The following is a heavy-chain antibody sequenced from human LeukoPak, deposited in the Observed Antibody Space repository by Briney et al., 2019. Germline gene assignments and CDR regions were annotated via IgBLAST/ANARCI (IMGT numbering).Heavy chain of an antibody. D-gene: IGHD5-24*01. J-gene: IGHJ4*02. CDR1: GGTFSSYA. V-gene: IGHV1-69*13. Sequence: ASVKVSCKASGGTFSSYAIIWVRQAPGQGLEWMGGIIPNFGTANYAQKFQGRVTITADESTSTAYMELSSLRSEDTAVYYCARGSGWLQDFDYWGQGTLVTVSS. CDR2: IIPNFGTA. CDR3: ARGSGWLQDFDY.